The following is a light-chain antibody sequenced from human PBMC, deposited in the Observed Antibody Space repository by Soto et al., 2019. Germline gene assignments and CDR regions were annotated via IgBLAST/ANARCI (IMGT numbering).Light chain of an antibody. V-gene: IGKV1-39*01. Sequence: DIQMTQSPSSLSASVGDRVTITCRASRTIVGYLNWYQQKPGKAPELLIYDASTLQSGVSSRFSGSGSSTDFTLTISSLQPEDFAVYYCQQYGSSRLTFGGGTKVDIK. CDR2: DAS. CDR3: QQYGSSRLT. J-gene: IGKJ4*01. CDR1: RTIVGY.